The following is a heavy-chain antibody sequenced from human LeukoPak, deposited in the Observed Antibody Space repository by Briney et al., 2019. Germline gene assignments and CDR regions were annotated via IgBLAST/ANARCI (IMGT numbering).Heavy chain of an antibody. CDR1: GFTFSSYA. J-gene: IGHJ4*02. CDR3: ASNYYDSSGSWDY. CDR2: ISYDGSNK. V-gene: IGHV3-30-3*01. Sequence: QPGRSLRLSCAASGFTFSSYAMHWVRQAPGKGLEWVAVISYDGSNKYYADSVKGRFTISRDNPKNTLYLQMNSLRAEDTAVYYCASNYYDSSGSWDYWGQGTLVTVSS. D-gene: IGHD3-22*01.